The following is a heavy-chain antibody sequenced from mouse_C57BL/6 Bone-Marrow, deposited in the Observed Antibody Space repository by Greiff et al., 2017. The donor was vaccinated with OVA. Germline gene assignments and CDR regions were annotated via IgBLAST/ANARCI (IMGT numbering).Heavy chain of an antibody. Sequence: QVQLQQSGAELVKPGASVKLSCKASGYTFTSYWMQWVKQRPGQGLEWIGEIDPSDSYTNYNQKFKGKATLTVDTSSSTAYMQLSSLTSEDSAVYCCARSGNAMDYWGQGTSVTVSS. CDR3: ARSGNAMDY. V-gene: IGHV1-50*01. CDR2: IDPSDSYT. D-gene: IGHD3-1*01. J-gene: IGHJ4*01. CDR1: GYTFTSYW.